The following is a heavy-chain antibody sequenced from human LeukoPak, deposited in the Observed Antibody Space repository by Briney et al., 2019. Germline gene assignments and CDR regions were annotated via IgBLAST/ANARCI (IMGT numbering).Heavy chain of an antibody. Sequence: PGRSLRLSCAASGFTFSSYAMHWVRQAPGKGLEWVAVISYDGSNKYYADSVKGGFTISRDNSKNTLYLQMNSLRAEDTALYYCAKDRNYGYVWGSYPPALHSDYWGQGTLVTVSS. J-gene: IGHJ4*02. D-gene: IGHD3-16*02. CDR3: AKDRNYGYVWGSYPPALHSDY. V-gene: IGHV3-30-3*01. CDR2: ISYDGSNK. CDR1: GFTFSSYA.